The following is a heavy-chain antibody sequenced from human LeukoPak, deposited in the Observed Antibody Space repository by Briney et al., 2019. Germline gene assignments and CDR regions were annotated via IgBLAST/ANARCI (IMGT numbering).Heavy chain of an antibody. CDR1: GGSVSSGDYY. D-gene: IGHD3-9*01. J-gene: IGHJ6*02. Sequence: SETPSLTCTVSGGSVSSGDYYWSWIRQPPGKGLEWIGYIYYTGSTHYNPSLKSRVAISIDTSKNQFSLKLISVTAADSAVYYCGRNVLMYYYGMDVWGQGTTVTVSS. CDR3: GRNVLMYYYGMDV. V-gene: IGHV4-30-4*01. CDR2: IYYTGST.